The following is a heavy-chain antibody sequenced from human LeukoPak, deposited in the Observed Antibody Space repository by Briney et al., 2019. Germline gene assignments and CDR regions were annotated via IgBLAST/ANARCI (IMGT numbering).Heavy chain of an antibody. D-gene: IGHD3-22*01. V-gene: IGHV3-23*01. Sequence: PGGSLRLSCAPSGFTFSRHGMNWVRQAPGKGLEWVSGISGSGGKTFYADSVKGRFTISRDNSKNTLYLLMKSLRAEDTAVYYCAKSDHDGSGYFDYWGQGTLVTVSS. CDR1: GFTFSRHG. CDR3: AKSDHDGSGYFDY. CDR2: ISGSGGKT. J-gene: IGHJ4*02.